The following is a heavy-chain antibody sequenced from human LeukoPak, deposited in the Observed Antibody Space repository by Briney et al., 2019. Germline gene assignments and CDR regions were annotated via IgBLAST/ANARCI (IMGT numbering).Heavy chain of an antibody. Sequence: GASVKVSCKASGGTFSSYAISWVRQAPGQGLEWMGWISTYNGKTKYAQKLQGRVTMTTDTSTTTAYMELRSLRSDDTAVYYCARDLEADTTEWLQFGEHWGQGTQVTVSS. V-gene: IGHV1-18*01. J-gene: IGHJ4*02. D-gene: IGHD5-24*01. CDR2: ISTYNGKT. CDR3: ARDLEADTTEWLQFGEH. CDR1: GGTFSSYA.